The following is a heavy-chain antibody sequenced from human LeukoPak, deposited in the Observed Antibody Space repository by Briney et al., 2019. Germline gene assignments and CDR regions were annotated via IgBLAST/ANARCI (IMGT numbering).Heavy chain of an antibody. CDR2: IFTSGSP. CDR1: GGFVSSGTHY. V-gene: IGHV4-61*02. J-gene: IGHJ4*02. CDR3: ARRATGIDY. Sequence: SQTLSLTCDVSGGFVSSGTHYWMWVRQPVGKGLEWLGRIFTSGSPTYNSSLESRLIISIDKSKNQFSLKLRSVTAADTAVYYCARRATGIDYWGQGTLVTVAS.